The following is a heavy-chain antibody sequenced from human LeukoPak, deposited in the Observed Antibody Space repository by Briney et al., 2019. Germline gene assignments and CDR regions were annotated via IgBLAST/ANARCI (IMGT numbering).Heavy chain of an antibody. D-gene: IGHD5-12*01. CDR3: ARESGYAVGDF. V-gene: IGHV3-53*01. CDR1: GFTSYNYG. Sequence: GGSLRLSCAASGFTSYNYGMNWFRQAPGKGLEWASVIYSDFRTYYADSVKGRFIISKDTSKNTLYLQMNDLRADDTAVYYCARESGYAVGDFWGQGTLVTVSS. J-gene: IGHJ4*02. CDR2: IYSDFRT.